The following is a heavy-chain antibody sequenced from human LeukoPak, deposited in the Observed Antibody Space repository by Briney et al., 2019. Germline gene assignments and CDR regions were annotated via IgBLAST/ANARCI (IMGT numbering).Heavy chain of an antibody. CDR2: INPKTGGT. D-gene: IGHD2-2*01. Sequence: ASVKVSCKASGYTFTDNYIHWVRQAPGQGLEWMGRINPKTGGTSYAQKSQGKVTMTTDTSISTAYMDLSSLRSDDTAVYICARDGPGYCSPTSCSDNWFDPWGQGALVTVSS. CDR1: GYTFTDNY. CDR3: ARDGPGYCSPTSCSDNWFDP. J-gene: IGHJ5*02. V-gene: IGHV1-2*06.